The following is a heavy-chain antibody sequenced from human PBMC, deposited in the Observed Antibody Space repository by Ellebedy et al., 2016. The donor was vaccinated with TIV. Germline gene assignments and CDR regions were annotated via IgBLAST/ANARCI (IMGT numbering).Heavy chain of an antibody. CDR2: IKTDGSST. V-gene: IGHV3-74*01. D-gene: IGHD6-13*01. CDR3: AREVWYPAS. Sequence: PGGSLRLSCAASGFTFSTYWMHWVRQAPGKGLMWVSRIKTDGSSTDYADSVKGRFTISRDNAKNTLYLQMNGLRAEDTAVYYCAREVWYPASWGQGTLVTVSS. CDR1: GFTFSTYW. J-gene: IGHJ4*02.